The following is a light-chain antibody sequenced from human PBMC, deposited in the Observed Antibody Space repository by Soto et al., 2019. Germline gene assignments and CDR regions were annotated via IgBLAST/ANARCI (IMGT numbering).Light chain of an antibody. CDR3: QQTFSAPSIT. CDR1: QTISDY. V-gene: IGKV1-39*01. J-gene: IGKJ5*01. CDR2: AAY. Sequence: DIQMTQSPSSLSASVGDRVTITCRAGQTISDYLNWYQQKPGTAPKLLIYAAYTLQSGVPSSFSGSRSGTDFTLTISSLHPEDVATYYCQQTFSAPSITFGQCTRLEIK.